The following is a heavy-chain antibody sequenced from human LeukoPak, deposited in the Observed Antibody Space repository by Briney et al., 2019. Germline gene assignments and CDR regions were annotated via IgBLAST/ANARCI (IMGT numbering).Heavy chain of an antibody. CDR2: IYSGGST. Sequence: GRSLRLSCAASGFTVSSNYMSWVRQAPGKGLEWVSVIYSGGSTYYADSVKGRFTISRDNSKNTLYLQMNSLRAEDTAVYYCAKDSSGWYHYFDYWGQGTLDTVSS. CDR1: GFTVSSNY. CDR3: AKDSSGWYHYFDY. D-gene: IGHD6-19*01. J-gene: IGHJ4*02. V-gene: IGHV3-53*01.